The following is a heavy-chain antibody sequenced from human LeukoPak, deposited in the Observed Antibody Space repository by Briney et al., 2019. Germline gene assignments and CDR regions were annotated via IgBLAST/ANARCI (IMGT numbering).Heavy chain of an antibody. J-gene: IGHJ4*02. CDR3: ARETLSSGWYPPDY. CDR2: ISYDGSQK. Sequence: PGGSLRLSCAASGFTFSTYALHWVRQAPGKGLEWVAVISYDGSQKFYTDSVKGRFTISRDNSNNTVYLQMTSLRAEDTAVYYCARETLSSGWYPPDYWGQGTLVTVSS. V-gene: IGHV3-30-3*01. D-gene: IGHD6-19*01. CDR1: GFTFSTYA.